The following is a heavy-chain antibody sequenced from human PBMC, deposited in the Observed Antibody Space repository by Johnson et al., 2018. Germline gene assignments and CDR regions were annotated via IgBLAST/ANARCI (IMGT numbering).Heavy chain of an antibody. J-gene: IGHJ4*02. CDR1: GFTFRNYW. V-gene: IGHV3-74*01. D-gene: IGHD5-18*01. Sequence: VQLRECGGGLVRHGGTMRLCCVASGFTFRNYWMPWVRQTSGKGLVWVSRIKGDGSRTDYADSVKGRFTISRDNAKNTLYMEMNTLRVEDTAVYYCARGLGNTAMAPDGIGYWGQGTLVTVSS. CDR3: ARGLGNTAMAPDGIGY. CDR2: IKGDGSRT.